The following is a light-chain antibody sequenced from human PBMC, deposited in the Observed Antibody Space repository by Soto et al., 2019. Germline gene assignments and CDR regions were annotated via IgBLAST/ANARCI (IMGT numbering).Light chain of an antibody. CDR3: CSYAGSIPWV. CDR1: SSDVGSYNL. Sequence: QSALTQPASVSGSPGQSITISCTGTSSDVGSYNLVSWYQQHPGKAPKLMIYEGSKRPSGVSNRFSGSKSGNTASLTISGLQAEDEADYYCCSYAGSIPWVFGGGTQLTVL. CDR2: EGS. J-gene: IGLJ3*02. V-gene: IGLV2-23*01.